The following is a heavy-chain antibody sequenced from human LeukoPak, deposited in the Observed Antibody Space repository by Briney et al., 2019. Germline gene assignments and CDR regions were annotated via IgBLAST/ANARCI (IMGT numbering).Heavy chain of an antibody. D-gene: IGHD4-17*01. J-gene: IGHJ4*02. CDR3: AKGSYYGDYGLFDY. V-gene: IGHV3-23*01. CDR1: GFTFSSYA. Sequence: GGSLRLPCAASGFTFSSYAMSWVRQAPGKGLEWVSAISGSGGSTYYADSVKGRFTISRDNSKNTLYLQMNSLRAEDTAVYYCAKGSYYGDYGLFDYWGQGTLVTVSS. CDR2: ISGSGGST.